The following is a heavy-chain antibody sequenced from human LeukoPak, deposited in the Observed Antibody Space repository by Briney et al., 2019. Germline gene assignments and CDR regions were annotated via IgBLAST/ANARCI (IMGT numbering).Heavy chain of an antibody. Sequence: GGSLRLSCAASGFTFSSYWMSWVRQAPGKGLEWVANIKQDGSEKYYVDSVKGRFTISRDNAKNSLYLRMNSLRAEDTAVYYCARNALTEGFTVTNGETFDYWAREPWSPSPQ. CDR3: ARNALTEGFTVTNGETFDY. D-gene: IGHD2-8*01. J-gene: IGHJ4*02. CDR2: IKQDGSEK. V-gene: IGHV3-7*01. CDR1: GFTFSSYW.